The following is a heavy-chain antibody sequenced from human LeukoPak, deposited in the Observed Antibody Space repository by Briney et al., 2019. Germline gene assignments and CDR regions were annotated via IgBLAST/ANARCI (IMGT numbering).Heavy chain of an antibody. CDR2: ISAYNGNT. Sequence: GASVKVSCKASGYTFTSYGISWVRQAPGQGLEWMGWISAYNGNTNYAQKLQGRVTMTTDTSTSTAYMELRSLRSDDTTVYYCARDREVVVAEYYYGMDVWGQGTTVTVSS. CDR1: GYTFTSYG. J-gene: IGHJ6*02. CDR3: ARDREVVVAEYYYGMDV. D-gene: IGHD2-15*01. V-gene: IGHV1-18*01.